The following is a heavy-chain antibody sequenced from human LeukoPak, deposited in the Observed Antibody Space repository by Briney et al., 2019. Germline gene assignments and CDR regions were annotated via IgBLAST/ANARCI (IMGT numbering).Heavy chain of an antibody. Sequence: PSETLSLTCTVSGGSISSSTYYWGWIRQAPGKGLEWVSAISGSGGSTYYADSVKGRFTISSDNSKNTLYLQMNSLRAEDTAVYYCAKPHSYYYDSSGYYGFDYWGQGTLVTVSS. J-gene: IGHJ4*02. CDR3: AKPHSYYYDSSGYYGFDY. CDR1: GGSISSSTYY. D-gene: IGHD3-22*01. V-gene: IGHV3-23*01. CDR2: ISGSGGST.